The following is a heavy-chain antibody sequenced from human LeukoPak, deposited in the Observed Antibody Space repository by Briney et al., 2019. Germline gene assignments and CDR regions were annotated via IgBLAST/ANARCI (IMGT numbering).Heavy chain of an antibody. CDR3: AKAAWFGELLYFDY. CDR2: ISYDGSDK. Sequence: GRSLRLSCAASGFTFSSYAMHWVRQAPGKGLEWVAVISYDGSDKYYADSVKGRFTISRDNSKNTLYLQMNSLRAEDTAVYYCAKAAWFGELLYFDYWGQGTLVTVSS. D-gene: IGHD3-10*01. V-gene: IGHV3-30-3*01. J-gene: IGHJ4*02. CDR1: GFTFSSYA.